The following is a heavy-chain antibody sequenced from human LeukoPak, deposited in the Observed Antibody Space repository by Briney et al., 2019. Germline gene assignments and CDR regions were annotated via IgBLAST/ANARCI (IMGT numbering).Heavy chain of an antibody. CDR1: GGSISSYY. CDR3: ARRAVAAHFDY. Sequence: SETLSLTCTVSGGSISSYYWSWIRQPPGKGLEWIGYIYYSGSTNYNPSLKSRVTIPVDTSKNQFSLKLSSVTAADTAVYYCARRAVAAHFDYWGQGTLVTVSS. CDR2: IYYSGST. V-gene: IGHV4-59*08. J-gene: IGHJ4*02. D-gene: IGHD6-19*01.